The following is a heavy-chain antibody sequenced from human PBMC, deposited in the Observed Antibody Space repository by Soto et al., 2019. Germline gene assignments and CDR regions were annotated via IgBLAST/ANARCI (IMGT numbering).Heavy chain of an antibody. V-gene: IGHV3-7*01. CDR2: INQDGSER. Sequence: GGSLRLSCAASGFNFGNSWMDWVRQAPGKGLEWVANINQDGSERHYVDSVKGRFTISRDNAKNSLYLQMSSLTAEDSALYYCSTSLDYWGQGTPVPVSS. CDR1: GFNFGNSW. J-gene: IGHJ4*02. CDR3: STSLDY.